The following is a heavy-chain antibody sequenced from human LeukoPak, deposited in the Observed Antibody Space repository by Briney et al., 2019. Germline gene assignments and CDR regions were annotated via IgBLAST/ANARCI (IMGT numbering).Heavy chain of an antibody. CDR1: GFTFSDYS. V-gene: IGHV3-48*01. Sequence: PGGSLRLSCVASGFTFSDYSMNWVRQAPGKGLEWISYINSGSDSIYYVDSVNGRFIVSRDNAKNTLFLVMNSLRVEDTAVYYCARDLSSVSGVLRAYMDVWGKGTTVTVSS. CDR2: INSGSDSI. J-gene: IGHJ6*03. CDR3: ARDLSSVSGVLRAYMDV.